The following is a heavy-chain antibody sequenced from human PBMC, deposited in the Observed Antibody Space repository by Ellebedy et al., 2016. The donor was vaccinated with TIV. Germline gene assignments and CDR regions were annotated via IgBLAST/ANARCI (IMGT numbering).Heavy chain of an antibody. Sequence: GESLKISCAASGFTFSSFAMHWVRQAPGKGLEWLSVISGGGDNTYHADSVKGRFTINRDNSRKMLYLQMDRLRAEDTAVYYCAKGTSSGFNYDRVGLEYWGQGTLVTVSS. CDR2: ISGGGDNT. D-gene: IGHD3-22*01. CDR1: GFTFSSFA. J-gene: IGHJ4*02. CDR3: AKGTSSGFNYDRVGLEY. V-gene: IGHV3-23*01.